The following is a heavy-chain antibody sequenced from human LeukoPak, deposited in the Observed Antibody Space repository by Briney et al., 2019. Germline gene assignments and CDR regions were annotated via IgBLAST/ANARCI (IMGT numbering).Heavy chain of an antibody. CDR1: GASINSIRSGDYY. D-gene: IGHD2-15*01. CDR2: IYYSGST. J-gene: IGHJ6*02. CDR3: ARRHLGYCSGGSCSTMYYGMDV. V-gene: IGHV4-39*01. Sequence: SETLSLTCTVSGASINSIRSGDYYWAWIRQPPGKGLEWIGSIYYSGSTYYNPSLKSRVTISVDTSKSQFSLKLSSVTAADTAVYYCARRHLGYCSGGSCSTMYYGMDVWGQGTTVTVSS.